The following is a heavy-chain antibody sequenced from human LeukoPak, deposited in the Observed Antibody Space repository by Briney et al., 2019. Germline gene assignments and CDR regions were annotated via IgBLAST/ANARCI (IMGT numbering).Heavy chain of an antibody. CDR2: IYAGDSDT. CDR1: GYTFTSYW. D-gene: IGHD2-21*02. Sequence: GESLKISCKGSGYTFTSYWIGWVRQMPGKGLECMGVIYAGDSDTRYSPSFQGQVTISADKSISTAYLQWSSLKASDTAMYYCARLPVMVVTATTYYYYGMDVWGQGTTVTVSS. J-gene: IGHJ6*02. V-gene: IGHV5-51*01. CDR3: ARLPVMVVTATTYYYYGMDV.